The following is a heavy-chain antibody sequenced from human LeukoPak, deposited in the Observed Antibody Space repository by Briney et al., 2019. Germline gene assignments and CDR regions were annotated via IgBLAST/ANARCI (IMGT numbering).Heavy chain of an antibody. J-gene: IGHJ6*03. V-gene: IGHV3-23*01. CDR2: ISGSGGST. D-gene: IGHD2-15*01. CDR1: GFTFSSYG. Sequence: GGSLRLSCAASGFTFSSYGMSWVRQAPGKGLEWVSGISGSGGSTHYADSVKGRFTISRDNAKNSLFLQMNSLRAEDRAIYYCARGYCSGGSCYYPYYYYMDVWGKGTTVTVSS. CDR3: ARGYCSGGSCYYPYYYYMDV.